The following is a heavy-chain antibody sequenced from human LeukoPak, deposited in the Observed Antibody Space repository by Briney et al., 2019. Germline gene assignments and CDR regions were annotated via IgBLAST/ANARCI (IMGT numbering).Heavy chain of an antibody. CDR2: ITTNTGNP. CDR1: GYTFTHYA. CDR3: ARASTGVPEIYYYCYMDV. D-gene: IGHD7-27*01. V-gene: IGHV7-4-1*04. Sequence: ASVKVSCKASGYTFTHYAINWVRQAPGQGLEWLGWITTNTGNPTYAQGFTGRFVFSLDTSVSMAYLQISSLKTEDTAVYYCARASTGVPEIYYYCYMDVWGKGTTVTVSS. J-gene: IGHJ6*03.